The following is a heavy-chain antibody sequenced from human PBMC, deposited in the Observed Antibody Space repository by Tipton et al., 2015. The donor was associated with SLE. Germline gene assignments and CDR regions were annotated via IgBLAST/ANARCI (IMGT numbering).Heavy chain of an antibody. CDR3: ARHEIFRLLGHDADNWFDH. D-gene: IGHD3/OR15-3a*01. CDR2: IHYSGIT. CDR1: GDSISSRTYY. J-gene: IGHJ5*02. Sequence: TLSLTCAVSGDSISSRTYYWGWIRQPPGKGLEGIGTIHYSGITYYNPSLRSRVSMSVDTSKNQFSLTLSSVTAADTALYYCARHEIFRLLGHDADNWFDHWGQGTLVTVTS. V-gene: IGHV4-39*07.